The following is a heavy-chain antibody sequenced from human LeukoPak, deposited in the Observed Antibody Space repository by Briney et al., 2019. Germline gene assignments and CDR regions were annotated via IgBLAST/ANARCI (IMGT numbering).Heavy chain of an antibody. CDR2: IIPIFGKA. Sequence: ASVKVSCKASGCTFTRYAIRWLPQAPAQGLEWMGGIIPIFGKANYAQECQARITITTVEATPPAYMELSSLRSEDTAVSAVESRSSSRAGYTVPRYRTYLDDWGQGTPVTVSS. V-gene: IGHV1-69*05. CDR1: GCTFTRYA. CDR3: ESRSSSRAGYTVPRYRTYLDD. D-gene: IGHD3-16*02. J-gene: IGHJ4*02.